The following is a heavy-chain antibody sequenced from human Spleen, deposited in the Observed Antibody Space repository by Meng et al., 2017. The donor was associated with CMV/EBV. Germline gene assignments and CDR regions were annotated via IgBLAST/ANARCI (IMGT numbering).Heavy chain of an antibody. CDR2: ISYDGSNK. D-gene: IGHD1-26*01. Sequence: LSLTCAASGFTFSSYAMHWVRQAPGKGLEWVAVISYDGSNKYYADSVKGRFTISRDNSKNTLYLQMNSLRAEDTAVYYCARARYRYSGSYCFDYWGQGTLVTVSS. CDR1: GFTFSSYA. CDR3: ARARYRYSGSYCFDY. J-gene: IGHJ4*02. V-gene: IGHV3-30*04.